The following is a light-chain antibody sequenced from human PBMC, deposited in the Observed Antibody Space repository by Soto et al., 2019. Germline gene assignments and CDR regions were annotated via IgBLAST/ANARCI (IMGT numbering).Light chain of an antibody. V-gene: IGLV1-47*02. CDR2: DNN. J-gene: IGLJ1*01. CDR3: AAWDDSLSVFYV. CDR1: RSNIGSNY. Sequence: VLTQPPSASGTPGQRVTISCSGSRSNIGSNYVYWYQQLPGTAPKLLIYDNNQRPSGVPDRFSGSKSGTSASLAISGLRSEDEADYYCAAWDDSLSVFYVFGTGTKVTVL.